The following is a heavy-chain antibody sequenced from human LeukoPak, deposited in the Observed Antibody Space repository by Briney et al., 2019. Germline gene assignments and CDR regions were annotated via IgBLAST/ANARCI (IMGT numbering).Heavy chain of an antibody. CDR3: ARVRNPYCSSTSCYMGWSDP. CDR1: GGSFSGYY. V-gene: IGHV4-34*01. Sequence: PSETLSLTCAVYGGSFSGYYWSWIRQPPGKGLEWIGEINHSGSTNYNPSLKSRVTISVDTSKNQFSLKLSSVTAADTAVYYCARVRNPYCSSTSCYMGWSDPWGQGTLVTVSS. D-gene: IGHD2-2*02. J-gene: IGHJ5*02. CDR2: INHSGST.